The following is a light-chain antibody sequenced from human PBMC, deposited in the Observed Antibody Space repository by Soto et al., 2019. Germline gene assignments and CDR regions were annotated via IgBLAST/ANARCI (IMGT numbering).Light chain of an antibody. Sequence: DIVMTQPPDSLAVSLGERVTINCKSSQSVLYSSNNRNYLAWFQQKPGQPPKLLIYWASTRESGVPDRFSGSGSGTDFTLTISGLQAEDVAVYYCQQYYNTPLTFGGGTKVDIK. CDR1: QSVLYSSNNRNY. CDR2: WAS. V-gene: IGKV4-1*01. J-gene: IGKJ4*01. CDR3: QQYYNTPLT.